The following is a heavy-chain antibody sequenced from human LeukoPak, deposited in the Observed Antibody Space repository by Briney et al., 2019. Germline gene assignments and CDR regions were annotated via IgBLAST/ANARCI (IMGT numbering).Heavy chain of an antibody. CDR2: IYPGDSDT. J-gene: IGHJ4*02. D-gene: IGHD3-22*01. V-gene: IGHV5-51*01. CDR3: ARLRDSSGYYLPFDY. CDR1: GYSFTSYW. Sequence: GESLKISCKGSGYSFTSYWIGWVRQMPGKGLEWMGIIYPGDSDTRYSPSFQGQVTISADKSIRTAYLQWCSLKASDTAMYYCARLRDSSGYYLPFDYWGQGALVTVSS.